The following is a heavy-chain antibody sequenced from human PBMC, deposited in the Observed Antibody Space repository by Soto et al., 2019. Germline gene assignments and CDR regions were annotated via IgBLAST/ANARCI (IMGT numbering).Heavy chain of an antibody. CDR2: IHPSGGGT. J-gene: IGHJ4*02. CDR1: GYTFNTYY. D-gene: IGHD2-21*02. V-gene: IGHV1-46*02. Sequence: QVQLVQSGAEVRKPGASVKVSCRPSGYTFNTYYLHWLRQAPGQALEWMGVIHPSGGGTTYAQKFPGRATVTXXXSXPTVCMELSSLRSDDTAVYYCARGGHIAVVPASFDNWGQGTLVTVSS. CDR3: ARGGHIAVVPASFDN.